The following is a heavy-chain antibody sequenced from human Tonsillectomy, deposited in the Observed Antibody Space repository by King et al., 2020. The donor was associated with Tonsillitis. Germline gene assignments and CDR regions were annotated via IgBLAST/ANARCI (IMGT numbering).Heavy chain of an antibody. CDR3: ASGEVGPLFHY. J-gene: IGHJ4*02. V-gene: IGHV3-48*03. Sequence: VQLVESGGGLVQPGGSLRLSCAASGFTFSSDEMNWVRQAPGKGLEWVSYISSSGSAIYYADSVKGRFTISRDNAKNSLYLQMKSLRAEDMAVYYCASGEVGPLFHYWGQGTLVTVSS. CDR2: ISSSGSAI. D-gene: IGHD1-26*01. CDR1: GFTFSSDE.